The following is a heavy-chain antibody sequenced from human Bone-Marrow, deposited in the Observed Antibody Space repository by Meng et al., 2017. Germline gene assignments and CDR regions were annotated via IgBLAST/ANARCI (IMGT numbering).Heavy chain of an antibody. CDR2: ISYDGSNK. J-gene: IGHJ4*02. CDR3: ARGSYGQGIDY. CDR1: GFTFSSYA. Sequence: QGQLVESGGGVVQPGRSLRLSCAASGFTFSSYAMHWVRQAPGKGLEWVAVISYDGSNKYYADSVKGRFTISRDNSKNTLYLQMNSLRAEDTAVYYCARGSYGQGIDYWGQGTLVTVSS. V-gene: IGHV3-30*04. D-gene: IGHD3-16*01.